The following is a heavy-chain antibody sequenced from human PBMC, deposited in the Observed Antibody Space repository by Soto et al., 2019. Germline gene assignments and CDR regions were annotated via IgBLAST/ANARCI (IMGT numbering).Heavy chain of an antibody. V-gene: IGHV1-18*01. CDR1: GYTFTNYA. D-gene: IGHD3-10*01. CDR3: ARSGFYGSGSRPYYFDS. CDR2: ISAYNGNT. J-gene: IGHJ4*02. Sequence: QVQLVQSGAEVKKPGASVKVSCKASGYTFTNYAISWVRQAPGQGLEWMGWISAYNGNTNYAQNLQGRVTMTTDTSTTTAYMELRSLRSDDTAVYYCARSGFYGSGSRPYYFDSWGQGTLVTVSS.